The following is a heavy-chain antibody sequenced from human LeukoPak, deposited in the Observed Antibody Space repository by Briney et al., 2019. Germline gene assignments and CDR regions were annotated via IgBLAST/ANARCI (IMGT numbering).Heavy chain of an antibody. CDR1: VYNFDTYG. Sequence: GASVKVSCKAAVYNFDTYGISWLRQAPGQGLEWMGWISANEGSTNYAQKFQDRVTMTADTSTNTIYMELRSLRSDDTAVYYCARVAHLYPVLPFFDYWGQGTLVTVSS. CDR3: ARVAHLYPVLPFFDY. V-gene: IGHV1-18*01. D-gene: IGHD5/OR15-5a*01. J-gene: IGHJ4*02. CDR2: ISANEGST.